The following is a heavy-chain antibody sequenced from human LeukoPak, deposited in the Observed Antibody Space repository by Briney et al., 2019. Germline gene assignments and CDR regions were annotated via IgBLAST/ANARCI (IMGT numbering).Heavy chain of an antibody. D-gene: IGHD3-22*01. CDR3: ARDFYYYDSSGY. CDR1: GYTFTGYY. V-gene: IGHV1-2*02. Sequence: ASVKVSCKASGYTFTGYYMHWVRQAPGQGLEWMGWINPNSGGTNYAQKLQGRVTMTTDTSTSTAYMELRSLRSDDTAVYYCARDFYYYDSSGYWGQGTLVTVSS. J-gene: IGHJ4*02. CDR2: INPNSGGT.